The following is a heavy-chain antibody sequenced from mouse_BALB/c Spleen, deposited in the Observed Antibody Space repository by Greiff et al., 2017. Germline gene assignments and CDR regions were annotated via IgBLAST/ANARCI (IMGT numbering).Heavy chain of an antibody. J-gene: IGHJ4*01. Sequence: EVQRVESGGGLVKPGGSLKLSCAASGFTFSSYAMSWVRQSPEKRLEWVAYISSGGGSTYYPDTVKGRFTISRDNAKNTLYLQMSSLKSEDTAMYYCARHYAMDYWGQGTSVTVSS. V-gene: IGHV5-12-1*01. CDR2: ISSGGGST. CDR1: GFTFSSYA. CDR3: ARHYAMDY.